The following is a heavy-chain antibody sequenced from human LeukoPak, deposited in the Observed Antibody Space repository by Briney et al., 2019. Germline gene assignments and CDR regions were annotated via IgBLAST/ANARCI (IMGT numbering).Heavy chain of an antibody. D-gene: IGHD1-7*01. CDR1: GYIFSNYD. Sequence: ASVKVSCKSSGYIFSNYDITWVRQATGQGLEWMGWINPVSGNTGYAQKFQDRVTITRNTSISTAYMELSSLRSEDTAVYFCARGQNYPESLDPWGQGTLVTVSS. V-gene: IGHV1-8*03. CDR3: ARGQNYPESLDP. CDR2: INPVSGNT. J-gene: IGHJ5*02.